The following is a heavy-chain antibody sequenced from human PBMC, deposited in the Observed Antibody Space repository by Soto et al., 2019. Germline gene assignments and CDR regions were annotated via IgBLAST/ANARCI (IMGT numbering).Heavy chain of an antibody. J-gene: IGHJ5*02. CDR1: GYSFTSYW. CDR2: IYPGDSDT. CDR3: ARGPRYDFWSGPTPGSFDH. D-gene: IGHD3-3*01. V-gene: IGHV5-51*01. Sequence: PXESLKISCKGSGYSFTSYWIGWVRQMPGKGLEWMGIIYPGDSDTRYSPSFQGQVTISADKSISTAYLQWSSLKASDTAMYYCARGPRYDFWSGPTPGSFDHWGQGTLVTVSS.